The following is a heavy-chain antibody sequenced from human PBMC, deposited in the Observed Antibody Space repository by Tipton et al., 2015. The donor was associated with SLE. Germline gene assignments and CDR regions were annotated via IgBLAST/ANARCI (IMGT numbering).Heavy chain of an antibody. CDR1: GGSFSGYY. J-gene: IGHJ5*02. V-gene: IGHV4-34*01. CDR3: ARGHASSRSFDP. CDR2: INHSGST. Sequence: TLSLTCAVYGGSFSGYYWSWIRQPPGKGLEWIGEINHSGSTNYNPSLKSRVTISVDTSKNQFSLKLSSVTAADTAVYYCARGHASSRSFDPWGQGTLVTVSS. D-gene: IGHD6-13*01.